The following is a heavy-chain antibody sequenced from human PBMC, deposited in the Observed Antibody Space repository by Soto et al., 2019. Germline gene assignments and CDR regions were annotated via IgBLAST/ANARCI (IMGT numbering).Heavy chain of an antibody. CDR3: ATRGGAPAD. CDR2: INEDGNKQ. J-gene: IGHJ4*02. CDR1: GFTFNTYW. V-gene: IGHV3-7*01. Sequence: EVQLVESGGGLVQPGGSLRLSCVVSGFTFNTYWMTWIRQAPGKGLEWVANINEDGNKQNYVDSVRGRFTISRDNAKTSLYVQMNSLRVEDTAVYYCATRGGAPADWGQGTLVTVSS. D-gene: IGHD6-25*01.